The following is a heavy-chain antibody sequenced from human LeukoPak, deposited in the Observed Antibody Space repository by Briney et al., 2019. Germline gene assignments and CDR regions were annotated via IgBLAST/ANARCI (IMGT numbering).Heavy chain of an antibody. CDR1: GFTFRDAW. CDR2: TRNKANSYTT. J-gene: IGHJ4*02. Sequence: GGSLRLSCAASGFTFRDAWMTWVRQAPGKGLEWIGRTRNKANSYTTEYAASVEGRFTISRDDSKNSLYLQMNSLKTEDTAVYYCARVNSQSYCSSTNCYADYFDYWGQGTLVTVSS. V-gene: IGHV3-72*01. CDR3: ARVNSQSYCSSTNCYADYFDY. D-gene: IGHD2-2*01.